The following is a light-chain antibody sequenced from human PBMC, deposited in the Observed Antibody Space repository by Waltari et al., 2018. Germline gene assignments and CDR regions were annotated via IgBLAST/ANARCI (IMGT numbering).Light chain of an antibody. CDR3: QQYANYPLT. CDR2: QAS. J-gene: IGKJ2*01. Sequence: DIQMTQSPSTLSASVGDTVTITCRASQSVNTWLAWYQQKPGRAPKLLVSQASTLATGVPSRFGGSGSGTEFTLTISSLQPDDVATYYCQQYANYPLTFGPGSKLELK. V-gene: IGKV1-5*03. CDR1: QSVNTW.